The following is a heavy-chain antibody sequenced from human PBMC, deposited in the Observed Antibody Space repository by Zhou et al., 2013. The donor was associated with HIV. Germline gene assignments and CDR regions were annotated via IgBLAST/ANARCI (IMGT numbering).Heavy chain of an antibody. CDR1: GGSINSHY. Sequence: QVQLQESGPGLVKPSETLSLTCTVSGGSINSHYWSWIRQPPGKGLEWIGYIYYSGSTNYNPSLTSRVTISVDTSKNQFSLKLSSVTAADTAVYYCARGMIIDSLRFDYVGPGNPGHRLL. D-gene: IGHD3-22*01. V-gene: IGHV4-59*11. CDR2: IYYSGST. CDR3: ARGMIIDSLRFDY. J-gene: IGHJ4*02.